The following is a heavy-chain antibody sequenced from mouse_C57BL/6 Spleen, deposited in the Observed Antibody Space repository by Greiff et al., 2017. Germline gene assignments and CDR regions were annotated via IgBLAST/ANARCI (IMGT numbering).Heavy chain of an antibody. V-gene: IGHV1-59*01. CDR2: IDPSDSYT. CDR3: ARAPLITTVVATRYFDV. CDR1: GYTFTSYW. J-gene: IGHJ1*03. D-gene: IGHD1-1*01. Sequence: QVQLQQPGAELVRPGTSVKLSCKASGYTFTSYWMHWVKQRPGQGLEWIGVIDPSDSYTNYNQKFKGKATLTVDTSSSTAYMQLSSLTSEDSAVYYCARAPLITTVVATRYFDVWGTGTTVTVSS.